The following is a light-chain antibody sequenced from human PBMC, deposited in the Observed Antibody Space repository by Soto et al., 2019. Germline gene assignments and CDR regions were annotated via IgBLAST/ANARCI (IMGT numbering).Light chain of an antibody. CDR2: GAS. Sequence: ETVLTQSPGTLSFSQGERATLSCRASQSVNIYLAWYQQKPGQAPRLLIFGASYRATGIPARFSGSGSGTEFNLTISSLQSEDFAVYYCHQYGTSPLTFGGGTKVDIK. CDR3: HQYGTSPLT. J-gene: IGKJ4*01. V-gene: IGKV3D-15*01. CDR1: QSVNIY.